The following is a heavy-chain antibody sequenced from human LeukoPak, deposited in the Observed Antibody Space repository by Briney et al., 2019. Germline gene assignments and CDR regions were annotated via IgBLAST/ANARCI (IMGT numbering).Heavy chain of an antibody. CDR1: GFTFSSYA. D-gene: IGHD1-20*01. Sequence: GGSLRLSCAASGFTFSSYAMSWVPQAPGKGLEGVSAISGSGGSTYYADSVKGRFTISRDNSKNTLYLQMNSLRAEDTAVYYCAKAAPGITGTEYYFDYWGQGTLVTVSS. CDR2: ISGSGGST. V-gene: IGHV3-23*01. CDR3: AKAAPGITGTEYYFDY. J-gene: IGHJ4*02.